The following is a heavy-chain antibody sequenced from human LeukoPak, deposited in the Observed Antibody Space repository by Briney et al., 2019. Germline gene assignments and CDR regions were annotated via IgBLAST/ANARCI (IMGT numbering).Heavy chain of an antibody. V-gene: IGHV4-30-2*05. CDR2: IYHSGST. Sequence: SQTLSLTCTVSGGSISSGGYYWSWIRQPPGKGLEWIGYIYHSGSTYYNPSLKSRVTISVDTSKNQFSLKLSSVTAADTAVYYCARGHLILGGYYYGMDVWGQGTTVTVSS. CDR1: GGSISSGGYY. J-gene: IGHJ6*02. CDR3: ARGHLILGGYYYGMDV. D-gene: IGHD3-16*01.